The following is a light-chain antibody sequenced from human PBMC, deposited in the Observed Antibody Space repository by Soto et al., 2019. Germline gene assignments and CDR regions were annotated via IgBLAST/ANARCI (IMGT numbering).Light chain of an antibody. CDR2: GAS. Sequence: EIVMTQSPATLSVSPGERATLSCRASQGISSNLAWYQQIPGLAPRLLIYGASTRATGVPARFSGSGSGTEFSLTISSLQSEDFAVYYCQQYNKWPLPFGGGTKVEIK. CDR1: QGISSN. CDR3: QQYNKWPLP. V-gene: IGKV3-15*01. J-gene: IGKJ4*01.